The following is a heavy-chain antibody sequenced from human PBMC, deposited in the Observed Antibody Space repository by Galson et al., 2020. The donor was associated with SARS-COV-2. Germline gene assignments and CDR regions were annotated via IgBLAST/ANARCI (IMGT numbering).Heavy chain of an antibody. CDR2: INSDGTRT. V-gene: IGHV3-74*01. D-gene: IGHD2-15*01. CDR3: VRDPGGQRAFDI. CDR1: GLTFNTYW. J-gene: IGHJ3*02. Sequence: GGSLRLSCAASGLTFNTYWMHWVRQAPGKGLVWVSRINSDGTRTSNAASVKGRLTISRDNAKNTLYLQMNSLRAEDTAMYYCVRDPGGQRAFDIWGQGTMVTVSS.